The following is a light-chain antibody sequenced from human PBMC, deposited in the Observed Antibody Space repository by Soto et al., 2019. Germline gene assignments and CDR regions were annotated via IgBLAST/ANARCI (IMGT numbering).Light chain of an antibody. J-gene: IGLJ1*01. V-gene: IGLV2-11*01. CDR3: CSYAGSRYV. CDR1: SSDVGGYNY. Sequence: QSALTQPRSVSGSPGQSVTISCTGTSSDVGGYNYVSWYQQHPGKAPKLMIYDVSKRPSGVPDRFSDSKSGNTASLTISGLQAEDEADYYCCSYAGSRYVFGTGTKVTVL. CDR2: DVS.